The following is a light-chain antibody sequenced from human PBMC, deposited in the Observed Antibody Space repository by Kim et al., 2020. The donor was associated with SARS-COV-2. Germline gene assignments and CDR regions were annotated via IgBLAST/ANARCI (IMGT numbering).Light chain of an antibody. CDR1: QRIGSY. Sequence: LSAAVGDRVTITCRASQRIGSYVNWYQQKPGKAPNLLIYSASTLLSGVPSRFRGSGSGTDFTLTISSLQPEDFATYYCQQSYSTLTFGGGTKLEI. J-gene: IGKJ4*01. CDR2: SAS. V-gene: IGKV1-39*01. CDR3: QQSYSTLT.